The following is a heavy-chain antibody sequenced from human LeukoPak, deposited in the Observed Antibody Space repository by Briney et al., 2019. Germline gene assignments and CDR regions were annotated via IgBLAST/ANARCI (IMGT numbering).Heavy chain of an antibody. CDR2: ISAYNGNT. CDR3: ARDTSRLPGYYYYYGMDV. V-gene: IGHV1-18*01. J-gene: IGHJ6*02. CDR1: GYTFTSYG. Sequence: ASAKVSCKASGYTFTSYGISWVRQAPGQGLEWMGWISAYNGNTNYAQKLQGRVTMTTDTSTSTAYMELRSLRSDDTAVYYCARDTSRLPGYYYYYGMDVWGQGATVTVSS. D-gene: IGHD1-14*01.